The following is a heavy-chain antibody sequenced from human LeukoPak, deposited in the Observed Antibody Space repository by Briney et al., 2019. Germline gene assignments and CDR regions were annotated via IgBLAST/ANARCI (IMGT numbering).Heavy chain of an antibody. Sequence: SETLSLTCTVSGDPINSGSYYWSWIRQPAGKGLEWIGRIYSSGNTKYNPSLKSRLTVSADTSKNQFSLKLNSVTAADTAMYYCVRSNSGYDFYWYFDLWGRGTLVTVSS. CDR1: GDPINSGSYY. CDR3: VRSNSGYDFYWYFDL. J-gene: IGHJ2*01. V-gene: IGHV4-61*02. D-gene: IGHD5-12*01. CDR2: IYSSGNT.